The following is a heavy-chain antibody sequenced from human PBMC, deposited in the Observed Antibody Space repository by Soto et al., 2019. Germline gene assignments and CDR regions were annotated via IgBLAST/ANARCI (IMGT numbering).Heavy chain of an antibody. D-gene: IGHD3-22*01. CDR2: IIPIFGTA. CDR3: AMYYYDSSGYYYALASAEYFQQ. V-gene: IGHV1-69*06. CDR1: GGTFSSYA. Sequence: SSVKVCCEASGGTFSSYAISWVRQAPGQGLEWMGGIIPIFGTANYAQKFQGRVTITANKSTSTAYMELSSLRSEDTAVYYCAMYYYDSSGYYYALASAEYFQQRGQRNLVSVSS. J-gene: IGHJ1*01.